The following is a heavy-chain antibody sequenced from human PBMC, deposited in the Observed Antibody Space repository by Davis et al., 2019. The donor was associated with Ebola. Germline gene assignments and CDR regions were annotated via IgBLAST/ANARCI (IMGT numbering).Heavy chain of an antibody. CDR1: GYTFTSYA. CDR3: ARGEGGTVLRFLVWLGYYGMDV. V-gene: IGHV1-3*01. J-gene: IGHJ6*02. CDR2: INAGNGNT. D-gene: IGHD3-3*01. Sequence: AASVKVSCKASGYTFTSYAMHWVRQAPGQRLEWMGWINAGNGNTKYSQKFQGRVTITRDTSASTAYMELSSLRSEDTAVYYCARGEGGTVLRFLVWLGYYGMDVWGQGTTVTVSS.